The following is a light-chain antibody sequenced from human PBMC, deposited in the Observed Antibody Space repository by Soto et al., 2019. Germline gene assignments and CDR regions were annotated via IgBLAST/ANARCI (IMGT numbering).Light chain of an antibody. CDR3: SSYSGSSTLVV. CDR2: DVN. Sequence: QSALTQPASVSGSPGQSIAISCTGTSSDVGGYNFVSWYQQHPGKAPKLMIYDVNIRPSGVSNRFSGSKSGNTASLTISGLQAEDEADYYCSSYSGSSTLVVFGGGTKLTVL. J-gene: IGLJ2*01. CDR1: SSDVGGYNF. V-gene: IGLV2-14*03.